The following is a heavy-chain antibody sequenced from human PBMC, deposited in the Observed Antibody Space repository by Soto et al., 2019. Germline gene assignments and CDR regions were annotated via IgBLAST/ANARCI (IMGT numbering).Heavy chain of an antibody. V-gene: IGHV4-34*01. CDR2: INHSGST. J-gene: IGHJ5*02. CDR3: ARGRVDWNYGPANWFDP. D-gene: IGHD1-7*01. CDR1: GGSFSGYY. Sequence: SETLSLTCAVYGGSFSGYYWSWIRQPPGKGLEWIGEINHSGSTNYNPSLKSRVTISVDTSKNQFSLKLSSVTAADTAVYYCARGRVDWNYGPANWFDPWGQGTLVTV.